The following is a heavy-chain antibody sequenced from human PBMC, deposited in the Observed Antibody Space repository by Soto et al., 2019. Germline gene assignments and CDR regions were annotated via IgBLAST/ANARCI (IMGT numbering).Heavy chain of an antibody. CDR3: ARVPDV. J-gene: IGHJ6*02. CDR2: MYYSGST. V-gene: IGHV4-59*12. Sequence: SETLSLTCTVSGGSISGYYWSWIRQPPGKGLEWIGNMYYSGSTYYNPSLKSRVTISVDRSKNQFSLKLSSVTAADTAVYYCARVPDVWGQGTTVTVSS. CDR1: GGSISGYY.